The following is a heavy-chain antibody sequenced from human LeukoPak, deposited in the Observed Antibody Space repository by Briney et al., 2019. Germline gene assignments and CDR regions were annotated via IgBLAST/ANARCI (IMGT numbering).Heavy chain of an antibody. Sequence: ASVKVSCKASGYTFTSYDINWVRQATGQGLEWMGWMNPNSGNTGYAQKFQGRVTMTRNTSISTAYMELSSLRSEDTAVYYCARAPRVWYYDSSGCYYYWGQGTLVTVSS. J-gene: IGHJ4*02. CDR3: ARAPRVWYYDSSGCYYY. V-gene: IGHV1-8*01. CDR1: GYTFTSYD. D-gene: IGHD3-22*01. CDR2: MNPNSGNT.